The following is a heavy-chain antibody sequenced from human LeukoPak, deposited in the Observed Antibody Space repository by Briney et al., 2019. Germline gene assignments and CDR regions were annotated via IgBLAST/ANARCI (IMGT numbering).Heavy chain of an antibody. Sequence: GGSLRLPCAASGFIFSDYYMRWIRQASGRGLEWVSYISSSGSTIYYADSVKGRFTISRDNAKNSLYLQMNSLTAEDTAVYYCAREYSGSSLDYWGQGTLVTVSS. CDR3: AREYSGSSLDY. J-gene: IGHJ4*02. V-gene: IGHV3-11*01. D-gene: IGHD1-26*01. CDR2: ISSSGSTI. CDR1: GFIFSDYY.